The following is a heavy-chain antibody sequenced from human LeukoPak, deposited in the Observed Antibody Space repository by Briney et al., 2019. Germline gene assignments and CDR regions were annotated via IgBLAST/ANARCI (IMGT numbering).Heavy chain of an antibody. CDR3: ARDPAGAFDI. V-gene: IGHV3-53*01. J-gene: IGHJ3*02. Sequence: GGSLRLSCAASGFTFSSYTMSWVRQAPGKGLEWVSVIYSGGSTYYADSVKGRFTISRDNSKNTLYLQMNSLRAEDTAVYYCARDPAGAFDIWGQGTMVTVSS. CDR2: IYSGGST. CDR1: GFTFSSYT.